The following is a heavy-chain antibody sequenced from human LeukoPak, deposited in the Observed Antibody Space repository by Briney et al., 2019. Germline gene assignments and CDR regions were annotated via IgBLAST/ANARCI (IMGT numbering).Heavy chain of an antibody. D-gene: IGHD3-10*01. J-gene: IGHJ4*02. CDR1: GGSFPTTHYY. Sequence: SETLSLTCSVSGGSFPTTHYYWGWIRQSPGMGLEWIGSVYYFGNAYYRPSLMSRATISIDTSKKRISLNLTSVTARDTGIYYCATHNEGSNFDFWGQGTLVTVSS. CDR2: VYYFGNA. V-gene: IGHV4-39*01. CDR3: ATHNEGSNFDF.